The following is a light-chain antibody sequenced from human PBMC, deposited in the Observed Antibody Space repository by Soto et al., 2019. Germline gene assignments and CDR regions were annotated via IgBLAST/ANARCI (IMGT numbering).Light chain of an antibody. CDR3: LQSIQVPWT. CDR2: EVS. Sequence: DIVMTQTPLSLSVTPGQPASISCRSTQSLLHSNGETNLYWYLQRPGQPPQLLIYEVSNRFSGVPDRFSGFGSETDFTLIISRVEAEDVGVYYCLQSIQVPWTFGQGTKVEIK. V-gene: IGKV2D-29*01. CDR1: QSLLHSNGETN. J-gene: IGKJ1*01.